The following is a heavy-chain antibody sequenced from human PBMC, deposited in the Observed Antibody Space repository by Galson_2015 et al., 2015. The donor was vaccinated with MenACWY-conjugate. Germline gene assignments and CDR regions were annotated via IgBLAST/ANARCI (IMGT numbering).Heavy chain of an antibody. D-gene: IGHD2-15*01. V-gene: IGHV3-48*01. Sequence: SLRLSCAASGFTLSSYSMNWVRQAPGKGLEWVSYISSSSSTIYYADSVKGRFTISRDNAKNSLYLQMNSLRAEDTAVYYCARLYFSYFDYWGQGTLATVSS. CDR3: ARLYFSYFDY. J-gene: IGHJ4*02. CDR1: GFTLSSYS. CDR2: ISSSSSTI.